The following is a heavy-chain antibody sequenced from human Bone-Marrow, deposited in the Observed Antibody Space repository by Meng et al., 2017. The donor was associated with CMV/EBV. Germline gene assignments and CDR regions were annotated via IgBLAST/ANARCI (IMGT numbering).Heavy chain of an antibody. D-gene: IGHD3-3*01. CDR1: GFTFDDYA. CDR2: ISWNSGRI. V-gene: IGHV3-9*01. J-gene: IGHJ6*02. Sequence: SLKISCAASGFTFDDYAMHWVRQAPGKGLEWVSGISWNSGRIGYADSVKGRFTISRDNAKNSLYLQMNSLRAEDTAVYYCARGNYDPPRGYYYYYGMDVWGQGTTVTVSS. CDR3: ARGNYDPPRGYYYYYGMDV.